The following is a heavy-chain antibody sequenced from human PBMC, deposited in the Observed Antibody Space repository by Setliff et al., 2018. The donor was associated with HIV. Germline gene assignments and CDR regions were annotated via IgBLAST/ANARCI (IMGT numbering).Heavy chain of an antibody. D-gene: IGHD2-21*02. Sequence: PGGSLRLSCAASGFTFSSFAMSWVRQAPGKGLEWVSGISGSGGSTYYADSVNGRFTLSRDISENALYLQIDSLRPEDTAVYYCARLRLYNSALDYWGQGTLVTVSS. CDR1: GFTFSSFA. CDR2: ISGSGGST. V-gene: IGHV3-23*01. J-gene: IGHJ4*02. CDR3: ARLRLYNSALDY.